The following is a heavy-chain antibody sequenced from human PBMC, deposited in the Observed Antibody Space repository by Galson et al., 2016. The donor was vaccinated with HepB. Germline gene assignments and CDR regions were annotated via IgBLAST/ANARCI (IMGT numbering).Heavy chain of an antibody. CDR3: AKWGGSGYDWARRDY. V-gene: IGHV3-30*18. D-gene: IGHD5-12*01. J-gene: IGHJ4*02. CDR2: ISYDGSNK. Sequence: SLRLSCAASGFTFSSYGMHWVRQAPGKGLEWVAVISYDGSNKYYADSVKGRFTISSDNCKNTLYLQMNSLSAEATGVYYCAKWGGSGYDWARRDYWGQGTLVTVSS. CDR1: GFTFSSYG.